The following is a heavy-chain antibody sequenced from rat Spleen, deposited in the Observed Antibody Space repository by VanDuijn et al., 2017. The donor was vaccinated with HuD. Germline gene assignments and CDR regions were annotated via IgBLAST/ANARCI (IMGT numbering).Heavy chain of an antibody. V-gene: IGHV5-19*01. CDR3: ATRITTSSAFDY. CDR2: ISPSGGST. D-gene: IGHD1-10*01. J-gene: IGHJ2*01. CDR1: GFTFSNYG. Sequence: EVQLVESGGGLVQPGRSLKLSCAASGFTFSNYGMHWIRQAPTKGLEWVASISPSGGSTYYRDSVKGRFTISRDNAKSTLYLQMDSLRSEDTATYYCATRITTSSAFDYWGQGVMVTVSS.